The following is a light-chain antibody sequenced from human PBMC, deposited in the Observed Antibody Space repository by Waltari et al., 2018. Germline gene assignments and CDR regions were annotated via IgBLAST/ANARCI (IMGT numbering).Light chain of an antibody. CDR2: DAS. Sequence: DIVLTQSPATLSLSPGARATLSCRASQSVRSDLRWYQQTPGQAHRLIIYDASNRATGIPARFSGSGSGTDFTLTISSLEPEDFAVYYCQQRSDWPPHFGQGTRLEMK. CDR1: QSVRSD. J-gene: IGKJ5*01. CDR3: QQRSDWPPH. V-gene: IGKV3-11*01.